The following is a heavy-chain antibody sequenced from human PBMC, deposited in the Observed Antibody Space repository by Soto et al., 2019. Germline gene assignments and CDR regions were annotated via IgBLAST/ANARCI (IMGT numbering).Heavy chain of an antibody. CDR1: GYTFTGYY. Sequence: GASFKVSFKASGYTFTGYYMHWVRQSPGQGLEWMGWINPNSGGTNYAQKFQGRVTMTRDTSISTAYMELSRLRSDDTAVYYCARDLISFPSIAASWGWFDPWGQGTLVTVSS. V-gene: IGHV1-2*02. J-gene: IGHJ5*02. D-gene: IGHD6-6*01. CDR3: ARDLISFPSIAASWGWFDP. CDR2: INPNSGGT.